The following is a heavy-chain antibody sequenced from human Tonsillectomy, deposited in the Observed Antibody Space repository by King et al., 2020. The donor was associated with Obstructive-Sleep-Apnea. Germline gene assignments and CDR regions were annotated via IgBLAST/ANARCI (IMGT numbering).Heavy chain of an antibody. CDR1: GFTFSSYA. D-gene: IGHD6-13*01. CDR3: AREDPRAAVRLRYYYGMDV. J-gene: IGHJ6*02. V-gene: IGHV3-30*04. Sequence: QLVQSGGGVVQPGRPLRLSCAVSGFTFSSYAMHWVRQAPGKGLEWVAVISYDGSNKNYGDSVKGRFTISRDNSNNTLFLQMNSLRAEDTALYYCAREDPRAAVRLRYYYGMDVWGQGTTVTVSS. CDR2: ISYDGSNK.